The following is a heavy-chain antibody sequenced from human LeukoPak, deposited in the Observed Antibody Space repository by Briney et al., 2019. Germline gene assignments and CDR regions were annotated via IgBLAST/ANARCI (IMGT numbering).Heavy chain of an antibody. CDR2: VNSDESNT. D-gene: IGHD6-19*01. CDR1: GFTFSSDW. Sequence: GGSLRLSCAASGFTFSSDWVEWVRHAAGEGLGWVSRVNSDESNTTYADSGKGRFTISRDNAKNTLYLQMNSLRAEDTAVYYCARGSTQYSSGWYGLDYWSQGTLVTVSS. J-gene: IGHJ4*02. CDR3: ARGSTQYSSGWYGLDY. V-gene: IGHV3-74*01.